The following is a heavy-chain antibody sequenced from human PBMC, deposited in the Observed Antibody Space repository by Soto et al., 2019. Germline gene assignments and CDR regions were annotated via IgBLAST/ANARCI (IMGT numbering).Heavy chain of an antibody. J-gene: IGHJ3*02. D-gene: IGHD5-12*01. Sequence: PGGSLRLSCAASGFTFSSYEMDWVRQAPGKGLEWVVHITGSGGTMYADSVRGRFTISRDNADNSLYLQMNSLRAEDTAVYYCTKEKSVMYSGYDAFDTWGRGTMVTVSS. V-gene: IGHV3-48*03. CDR1: GFTFSSYE. CDR2: ITGSGGTM. CDR3: TKEKSVMYSGYDAFDT.